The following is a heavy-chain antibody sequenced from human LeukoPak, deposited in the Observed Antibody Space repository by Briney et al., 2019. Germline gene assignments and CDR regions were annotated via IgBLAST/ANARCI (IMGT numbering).Heavy chain of an antibody. CDR2: IYYTGNT. CDR3: ARHPGASFDS. J-gene: IGHJ4*02. D-gene: IGHD7-27*01. CDR1: GGSISGYY. Sequence: SETLSLTCSVSGGSISGYYWSWIRQPPGRRLVWIGYIYYTGNTTYNPSLKSRVTISIDRSKNLFSLKLTSVTVADTAVYFCARHPGASFDSWGQGNLVTVSS. V-gene: IGHV4-59*08.